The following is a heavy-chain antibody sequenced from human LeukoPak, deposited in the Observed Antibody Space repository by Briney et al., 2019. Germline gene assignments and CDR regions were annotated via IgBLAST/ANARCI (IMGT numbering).Heavy chain of an antibody. CDR3: ARDSGELGIEY. CDR2: IYHSGST. Sequence: SETLSLTCAVSGYSISSGYYRGWIRQPPGKGLEWIGSIYHSGSTYYNPSLKSRVTISVDTSKNQFSLKLSSVTAADTAVYYCARDSGELGIEYWGQGTLVTVSS. D-gene: IGHD7-27*01. CDR1: GYSISSGYY. V-gene: IGHV4-38-2*02. J-gene: IGHJ4*02.